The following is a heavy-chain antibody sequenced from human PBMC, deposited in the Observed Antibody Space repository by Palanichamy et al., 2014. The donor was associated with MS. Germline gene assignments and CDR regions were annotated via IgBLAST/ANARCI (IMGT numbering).Heavy chain of an antibody. J-gene: IGHJ6*02. CDR2: IYYSGST. Sequence: QVQLQESGPGLVKPSETLSLTRTVSGGSISSYYWSWIRQPPGKGLEWIGYIYYSGSTNYNPSLKSRVTISVDTSKNQFSLKLSSVTAADTAVYYCAREYSSSRGYYGMDVWGQGTTVTVSS. D-gene: IGHD6-6*01. CDR1: GGSISSYY. CDR3: AREYSSSRGYYGMDV. V-gene: IGHV4-59*12.